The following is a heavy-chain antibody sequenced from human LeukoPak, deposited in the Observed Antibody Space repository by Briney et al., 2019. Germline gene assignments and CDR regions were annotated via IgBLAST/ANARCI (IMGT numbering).Heavy chain of an antibody. CDR2: IYYSGST. Sequence: SETLSLTCTVSGGSIGSYYWSWIRQPPGKGLEWIGYIYYSGSTNYNPSLKSRVTISVDTSKNQFSLKLSSVTAADTAVYYCARGRGITMVRGVMKGDYWGQGTLVTVSS. J-gene: IGHJ4*02. D-gene: IGHD3-10*01. CDR1: GGSIGSYY. CDR3: ARGRGITMVRGVMKGDY. V-gene: IGHV4-59*12.